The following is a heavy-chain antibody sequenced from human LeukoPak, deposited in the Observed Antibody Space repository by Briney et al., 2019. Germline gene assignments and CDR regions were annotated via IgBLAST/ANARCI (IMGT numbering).Heavy chain of an antibody. CDR1: GGSISSYY. J-gene: IGHJ4*02. Sequence: PSETLSLTCTVSGGSISSYYWSWIRQPPGKGLEWIGYIYYSGSTNYNPSLKSRVTISVDTSKNQFSLKLSSVTAADTAVYYCARKFGTGWFFDYWGRGTLVTVSS. CDR2: IYYSGST. CDR3: ARKFGTGWFFDY. D-gene: IGHD6-19*01. V-gene: IGHV4-59*01.